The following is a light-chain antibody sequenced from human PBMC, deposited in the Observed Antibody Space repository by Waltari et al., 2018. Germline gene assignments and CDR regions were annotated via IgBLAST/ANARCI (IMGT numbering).Light chain of an antibody. Sequence: DIVMTQSPDSLAVSLCERATINCTSSPSVLYSSNNKNYLPWYQQKPGQPPKLLIYWASTRESGVRDRFSGSGSGTDFTLTISSLQTEDVAVYYCQQYYSTPRTFGQGTKLEIK. CDR1: PSVLYSSNNKNY. CDR3: QQYYSTPRT. V-gene: IGKV4-1*01. J-gene: IGKJ2*01. CDR2: WAS.